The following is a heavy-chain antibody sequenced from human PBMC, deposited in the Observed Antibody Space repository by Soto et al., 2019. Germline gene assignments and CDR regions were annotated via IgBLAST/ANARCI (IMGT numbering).Heavy chain of an antibody. V-gene: IGHV3-7*03. CDR3: VIPTRSVRGMGV. CDR2: IKGDGSVT. J-gene: IGHJ6*02. CDR1: GFTFSNFW. Sequence: EVQLVESGGGLAQPGGSLRLSCAASGFTFSNFWMSWARQVPGKGLEWVANIKGDGSVTQYVASVEGRFTISRDNAKYSLYLQMNSLRVEDTALYYCVIPTRSVRGMGVWGQGTTVTVSS. D-gene: IGHD6-6*01.